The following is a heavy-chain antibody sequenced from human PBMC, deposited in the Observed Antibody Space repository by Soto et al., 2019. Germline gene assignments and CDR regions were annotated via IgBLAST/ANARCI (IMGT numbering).Heavy chain of an antibody. D-gene: IGHD4-17*01. CDR2: ISGSGGST. CDR3: AKDTSIYGDYDGAFDI. CDR1: GFTFSSYA. Sequence: EVQLLESGGGLVQPGGSLRLSCAASGFTFSSYAMSWVRQAPGKGLEWVSAISGSGGSTYYADSVKGRFTISRDNSRNTLYLQRNSLRAEDTTVYYCAKDTSIYGDYDGAFDIWGQGTMVTVSS. V-gene: IGHV3-23*01. J-gene: IGHJ3*02.